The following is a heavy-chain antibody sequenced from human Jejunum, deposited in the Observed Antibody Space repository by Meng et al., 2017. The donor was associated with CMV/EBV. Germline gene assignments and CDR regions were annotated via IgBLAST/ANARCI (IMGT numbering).Heavy chain of an antibody. CDR2: ISSSGSTI. V-gene: IGHV3-11*01. CDR1: GFIFSDYY. J-gene: IGHJ4*02. D-gene: IGHD3-10*01. CDR3: ARQIRPIDY. Sequence: LSCAVSGFIFSDYYMNWIRQAPGKGLAWVSYISSSGSTIYYADSVKGRFTISRDNAKTSLYLQMNSLRADDTAVYYCARQIRPIDYWGQGTLVTVSS.